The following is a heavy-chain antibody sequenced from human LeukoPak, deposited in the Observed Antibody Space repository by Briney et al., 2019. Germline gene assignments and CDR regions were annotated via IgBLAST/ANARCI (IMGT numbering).Heavy chain of an antibody. Sequence: ASVKVSCKASGYTFTSYYMRWVRQAPGQGLEWMGIINPSGGSTSYAQKFQGRVTMTRDTSTSTVYMELSSLRSEDMAVYYCARGYVDENWFDPWGQGTLVTVSS. CDR1: GYTFTSYY. CDR3: ARGYVDENWFDP. J-gene: IGHJ5*02. V-gene: IGHV1-46*01. CDR2: INPSGGST. D-gene: IGHD1-1*01.